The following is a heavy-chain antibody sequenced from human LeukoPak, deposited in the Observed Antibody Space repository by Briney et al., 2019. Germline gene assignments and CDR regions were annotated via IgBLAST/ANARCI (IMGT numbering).Heavy chain of an antibody. Sequence: GGSLRLSCAASGFTLSSNYMSWVRQAPGEGLEWVSVIYSGGSTCFADSVKGRFTISRDNSKNTLYLQMNSMRAEDTAVYYCARGLGFGNEYWGQGTLVTVSS. D-gene: IGHD3-10*01. J-gene: IGHJ4*02. CDR2: IYSGGST. CDR1: GFTLSSNY. V-gene: IGHV3-53*01. CDR3: ARGLGFGNEY.